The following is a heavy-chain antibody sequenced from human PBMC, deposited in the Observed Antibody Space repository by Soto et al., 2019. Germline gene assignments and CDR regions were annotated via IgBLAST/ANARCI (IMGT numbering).Heavy chain of an antibody. CDR2: IYYSGST. D-gene: IGHD3-10*01. J-gene: IGHJ3*02. V-gene: IGHV4-39*01. Sequence: QLQLQESGPGLVKPSETLSLTCTVSGGSISSSSYYWGWIRQPPGKGLEWIGSIYYSGSTYYNPSRKMRVTISVDTSKNKFSLKLSSVTAADTAVYYCASTKTGFGELLDDAFDIWGQGTMVTVSS. CDR3: ASTKTGFGELLDDAFDI. CDR1: GGSISSSSYY.